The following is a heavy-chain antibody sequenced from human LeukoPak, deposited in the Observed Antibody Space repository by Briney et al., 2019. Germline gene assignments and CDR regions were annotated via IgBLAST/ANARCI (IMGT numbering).Heavy chain of an antibody. CDR3: AKAYYDFWSGLDY. Sequence: PGGSLRLSCAASGFTFSSYAMSWVRQAPGKGLEWVSAISGSGDSTYYADSVKGRFTISRDNSKNTLYLQMNSLRAEDTAVYYCAKAYYDFWSGLDYWGQGTLVTVSS. D-gene: IGHD3-3*01. J-gene: IGHJ4*02. V-gene: IGHV3-23*01. CDR2: ISGSGDST. CDR1: GFTFSSYA.